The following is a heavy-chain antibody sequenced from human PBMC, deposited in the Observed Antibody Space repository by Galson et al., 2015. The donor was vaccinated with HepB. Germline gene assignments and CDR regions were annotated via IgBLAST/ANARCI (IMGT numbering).Heavy chain of an antibody. CDR1: GFTFSSYS. CDR2: ISSSSSTI. Sequence: SLRLSCAASGFTFSSYSMNWVRQAPGKGLEWVSYISSSSSTIYYADSVKGRFTISRDNAKNSLYLQMNSLRDEDTAVYYCAREERSGSYSNWFDPWGQGTLVTVSS. CDR3: AREERSGSYSNWFDP. V-gene: IGHV3-48*02. D-gene: IGHD1-26*01. J-gene: IGHJ5*02.